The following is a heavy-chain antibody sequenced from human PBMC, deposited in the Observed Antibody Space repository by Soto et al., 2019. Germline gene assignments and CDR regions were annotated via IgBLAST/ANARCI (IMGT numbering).Heavy chain of an antibody. V-gene: IGHV3-23*01. CDR1: GFTLSSYA. Sequence: GVSLRLSCAASGFTLSSYAMSWVRQAPGKGLEWVSAISGSGGGTYYADSVKGRFTISRDNSKNTLYLQMNSLRAEDTAVYYCAKAVARYFDTSPFDYWGQGTLVTVSS. D-gene: IGHD3-22*01. J-gene: IGHJ4*02. CDR2: ISGSGGGT. CDR3: AKAVARYFDTSPFDY.